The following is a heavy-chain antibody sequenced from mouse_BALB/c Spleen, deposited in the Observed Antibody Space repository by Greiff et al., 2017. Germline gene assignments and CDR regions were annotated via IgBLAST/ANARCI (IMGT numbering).Heavy chain of an antibody. Sequence: EVQLQQSGAELVKPGASVKLSCTASGFNIKDTYMHWVKQRPEQGLEWIGRIDPANGNTKYDPKFQGKATITADTSSNTAYLQLSSLTSEDTAVYYCARRWYDGYFDVWGAGTTVTVSS. CDR1: GFNIKDTY. CDR3: ARRWYDGYFDV. D-gene: IGHD2-14*01. J-gene: IGHJ1*01. CDR2: IDPANGNT. V-gene: IGHV14-3*02.